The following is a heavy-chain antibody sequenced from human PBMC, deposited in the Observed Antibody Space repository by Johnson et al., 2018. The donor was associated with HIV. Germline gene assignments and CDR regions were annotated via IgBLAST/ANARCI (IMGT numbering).Heavy chain of an antibody. D-gene: IGHD3-22*01. CDR3: ARDTTMLVVSDAFDI. CDR2: ISWNSGSI. V-gene: IGHV3-9*01. J-gene: IGHJ3*02. Sequence: VQLVESGGGLVQPGRSLRLSCAASGFTFDDYAMHWVRQAPGKGLEWVSGISWNSGSIGYADSVKGRFTISRDNAKNSLYLQLNSLRAEDTALYYCARDTTMLVVSDAFDIWGQGTVFTVSS. CDR1: GFTFDDYA.